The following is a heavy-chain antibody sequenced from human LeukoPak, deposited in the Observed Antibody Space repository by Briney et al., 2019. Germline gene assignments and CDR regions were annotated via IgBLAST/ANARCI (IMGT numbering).Heavy chain of an antibody. CDR3: ARRTSGAFAI. CDR1: GFTFNTYS. Sequence: GGSLRLSCAASGFTFNTYSMHWVRQAPGEGLEWVSYISSSGSDKYYPDSVKGRFTISRDNAKNSLYLQMNSLRAEDTAVYYCARRTSGAFAIWGQGTKVTVSS. V-gene: IGHV3-21*05. CDR2: ISSSGSDK. J-gene: IGHJ3*02.